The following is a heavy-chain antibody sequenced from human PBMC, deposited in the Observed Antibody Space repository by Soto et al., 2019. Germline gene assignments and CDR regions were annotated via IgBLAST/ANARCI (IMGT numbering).Heavy chain of an antibody. V-gene: IGHV1-69*13. J-gene: IGHJ6*02. D-gene: IGHD3-10*01. CDR2: IIPIFGTA. CDR1: GGTFSSYA. Sequence: GAPVKVSCKASGGTFSSYAISWVRQAPGQGLEWMGGIIPIFGTANYAQKFQGRVTITADESTSTAYMELSSLRSEDTAVYYCARPRGFGDNVVNDRKFGSSSYYYYGMDVWGQGTTVTVSS. CDR3: ARPRGFGDNVVNDRKFGSSSYYYYGMDV.